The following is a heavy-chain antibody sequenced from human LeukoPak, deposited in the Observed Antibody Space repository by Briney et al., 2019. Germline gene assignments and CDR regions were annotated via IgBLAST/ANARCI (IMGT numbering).Heavy chain of an antibody. V-gene: IGHV3-9*01. Sequence: PGGSLRLSCAASGFTLDDYVMHWVRQAPGKGLEWVSGISWNSVSIGYADSVKGRFTISRDNVKNSLYLQMNSLRAEDTAVYYCARAGGGGARITIFGVVKYYFDYWGQGTLVTVSS. CDR2: ISWNSVSI. D-gene: IGHD3-3*01. CDR3: ARAGGGGARITIFGVVKYYFDY. J-gene: IGHJ4*02. CDR1: GFTLDDYV.